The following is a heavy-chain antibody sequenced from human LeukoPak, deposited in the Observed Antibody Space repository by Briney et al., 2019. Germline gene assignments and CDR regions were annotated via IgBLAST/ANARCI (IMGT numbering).Heavy chain of an antibody. D-gene: IGHD4/OR15-4a*01. CDR2: IDLEGSQR. V-gene: IGHV3-7*01. J-gene: IGHJ4*02. CDR3: ARDVDYANPRHDY. Sequence: PGGSLRLSCAASGFTFSTYAMHWVRQAPGKGLEWVANIDLEGSQRFYVDSLKGRFTISRDNANNLVYLQMNSLRAEDTAVYYCARDVDYANPRHDYWGQGTLVTVSS. CDR1: GFTFSTYA.